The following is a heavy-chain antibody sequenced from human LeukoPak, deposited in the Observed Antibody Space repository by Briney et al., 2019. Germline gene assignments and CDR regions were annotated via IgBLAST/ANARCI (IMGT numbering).Heavy chain of an antibody. V-gene: IGHV4-34*01. CDR3: ARGPMVGATFDY. CDR1: GGSFSGYY. D-gene: IGHD1-26*01. Sequence: SETLSLTCAVYGGSFSGYYWCWIRQPPGKGLEWIGEINHSGSTNYNPSLKSRVTISVDTSKNQFSLKLSSVTAADTAVYYCARGPMVGATFDYWGQGTLVTVSS. J-gene: IGHJ4*02. CDR2: INHSGST.